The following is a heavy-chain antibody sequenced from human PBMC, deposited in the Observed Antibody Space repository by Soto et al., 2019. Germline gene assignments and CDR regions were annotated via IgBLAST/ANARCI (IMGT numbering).Heavy chain of an antibody. D-gene: IGHD3-22*01. J-gene: IGHJ4*02. CDR1: GFTFSGSA. CDR3: TRRYFYDSSGYYMDDY. CDR2: IRSKANSYAT. V-gene: IGHV3-73*02. Sequence: EVQLVESGGGLVQPGGSLKLSCAASGFTFSGSAMHWVRQASGKGLQWAGRIRSKANSYATSYDASVKGRFTISRDDSKNTAYLKMNSLRTEDTAVYYCTRRYFYDSSGYYMDDYWGQGTLVTVSS.